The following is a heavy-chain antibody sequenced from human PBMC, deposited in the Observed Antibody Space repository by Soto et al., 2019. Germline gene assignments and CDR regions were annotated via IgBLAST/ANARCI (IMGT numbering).Heavy chain of an antibody. J-gene: IGHJ6*02. CDR1: GFTFSSYW. V-gene: IGHV3-7*02. D-gene: IGHD3-3*01. Sequence: PGGSLRLSCAASGFTFSSYWMSWVRQAPGRGLEGVANINEDGSRKYYVDSVKGRFTISRDNAKNSLYLQMNSLRDEDTAVYYCARTDRYDFWSGSLYYGMDVWGQGTTVTVSS. CDR2: INEDGSRK. CDR3: ARTDRYDFWSGSLYYGMDV.